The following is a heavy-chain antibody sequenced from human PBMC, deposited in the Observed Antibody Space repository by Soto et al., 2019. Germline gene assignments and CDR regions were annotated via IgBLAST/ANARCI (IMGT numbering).Heavy chain of an antibody. Sequence: QVQLQQWGAGLLKPSETLSLTCAVYGGSFSGYYWSWIRQPPGKGLECIGEINHSGSTNYNPSLKSRVTISVDTSKNQFSLKLSSVTAVDTAVYYCARGYGFYRYYYGSGRTMGYFDYWGQGALVTVSS. CDR1: GGSFSGYY. V-gene: IGHV4-34*01. CDR2: INHSGST. CDR3: ARGYGFYRYYYGSGRTMGYFDY. J-gene: IGHJ4*02. D-gene: IGHD3-10*01.